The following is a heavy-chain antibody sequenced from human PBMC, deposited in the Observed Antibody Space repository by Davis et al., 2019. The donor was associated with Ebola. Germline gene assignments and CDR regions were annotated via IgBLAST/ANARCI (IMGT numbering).Heavy chain of an antibody. D-gene: IGHD6-19*01. Sequence: GESLKISCAVSGFTLSGHGMNWVRQAPGKGLEWVSSISSSSSYIYYADSVKGRFTISRDNAKNSLYLQMNSLRAEDTAVYYCAAQGSGWSVPFDIWGQGTMVTVSS. CDR1: GFTLSGHG. CDR3: AAQGSGWSVPFDI. CDR2: ISSSSSYI. V-gene: IGHV3-21*01. J-gene: IGHJ3*02.